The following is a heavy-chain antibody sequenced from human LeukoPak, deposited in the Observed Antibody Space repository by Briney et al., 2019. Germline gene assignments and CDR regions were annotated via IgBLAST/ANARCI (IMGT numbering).Heavy chain of an antibody. D-gene: IGHD6-13*01. V-gene: IGHV3-30*02. CDR1: GFTFSSYG. CDR3: SPRIAAAGTIRDY. J-gene: IGHJ4*02. CDR2: IRYDGSNK. Sequence: GGSLRLSCAASGFTFSSYGMHWVRQAPGKGLEWVAFIRYDGSNKYYADSVKGRFTISRDNSKNTLYLQMNSLRAEDTAVYYCSPRIAAAGTIRDYWGQGTLVTVSS.